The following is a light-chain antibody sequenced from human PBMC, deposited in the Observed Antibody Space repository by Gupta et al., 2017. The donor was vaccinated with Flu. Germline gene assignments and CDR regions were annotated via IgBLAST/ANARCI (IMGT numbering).Light chain of an antibody. CDR3: LQANTFPLT. Sequence: GDSVRITCRASQGIGSWLAWYQLKPVKAPKVLISSASTLESGVPSRFSGSGYETDCTLTITSLRPEDFATYFCLQANTFPLTFGGGTTVEMK. J-gene: IGKJ4*01. CDR1: QGIGSW. CDR2: SAS. V-gene: IGKV1-12*01.